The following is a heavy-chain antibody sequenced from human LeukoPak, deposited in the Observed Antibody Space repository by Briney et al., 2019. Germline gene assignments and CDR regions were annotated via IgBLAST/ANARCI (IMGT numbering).Heavy chain of an antibody. D-gene: IGHD3-22*01. CDR1: GGSFSGYY. CDR3: ARVRNDSSGYYYRSFDY. CDR2: INHSGST. Sequence: SETLPLTCAVYGGSFSGYYWSWIRQPPGKGLEWIGEINHSGSTNYNPSLKSRVTISVDTSKNQFSLKLSSVTAADTAVYYCARVRNDSSGYYYRSFDYWGQGTLVTVSS. J-gene: IGHJ4*02. V-gene: IGHV4-34*01.